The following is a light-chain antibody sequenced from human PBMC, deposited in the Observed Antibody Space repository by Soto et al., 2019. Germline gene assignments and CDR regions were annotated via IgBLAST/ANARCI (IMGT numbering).Light chain of an antibody. CDR2: GAS. CDR1: QSVSNNY. Sequence: EIVLTQSPGTLSLSPGERAXXXXXXSQSVSNNYLAWYQQKPGQAPRLLIYGASNRATGIPDRFSGSGSGTDFTLTISRLEPEDFVVYYCQQYGSSGTFGQGTKVDIK. CDR3: QQYGSSGT. V-gene: IGKV3-20*01. J-gene: IGKJ1*01.